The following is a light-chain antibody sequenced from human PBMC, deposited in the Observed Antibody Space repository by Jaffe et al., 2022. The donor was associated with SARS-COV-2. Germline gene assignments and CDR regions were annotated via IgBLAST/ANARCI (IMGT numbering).Light chain of an antibody. J-gene: IGKJ5*01. CDR3: QQYGSSSVT. V-gene: IGKV3-20*01. Sequence: EIVLTQSPGTLSLSPGERATLSCRASQSVSTSSLAWYQQKPGQAPRLLIYAASSRATGIPDRFSGSGSGTDFTLTISRLEPEDFAVYYCQQYGSSSVTFGQGTRLEIK. CDR2: AAS. CDR1: QSVSTSS.